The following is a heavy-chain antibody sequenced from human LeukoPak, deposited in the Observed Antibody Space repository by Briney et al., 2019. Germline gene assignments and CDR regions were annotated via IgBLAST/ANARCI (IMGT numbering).Heavy chain of an antibody. CDR3: ARDNSSGPLYYYYMDV. J-gene: IGHJ6*03. D-gene: IGHD3-10*01. Sequence: SVKVSCKASGGTFSSYAISWVRQAPGQGLEWMGRIIPIFGTANYAQKFQGRVTITTDESTSTAYMELSSLRSEDTAVYYCARDNSSGPLYYYYMDVWGKGTTVTISS. CDR2: IIPIFGTA. CDR1: GGTFSSYA. V-gene: IGHV1-69*05.